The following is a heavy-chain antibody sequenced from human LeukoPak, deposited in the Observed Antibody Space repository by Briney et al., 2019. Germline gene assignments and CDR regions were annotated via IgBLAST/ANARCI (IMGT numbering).Heavy chain of an antibody. CDR1: GYTFTSYG. J-gene: IGHJ4*02. CDR3: ARAGYSFHGDYLSNDY. CDR2: ISAYNGNT. Sequence: ASVKVSCKASGYTFTSYGISWVRQAPGQGLEWLGWISAYNGNTNYAQKLQGRVTMTTDTSTSTAYMELRSLRSDDTAVYYCARAGYSFHGDYLSNDYWGQGTLVTVSS. D-gene: IGHD4-17*01. V-gene: IGHV1-18*01.